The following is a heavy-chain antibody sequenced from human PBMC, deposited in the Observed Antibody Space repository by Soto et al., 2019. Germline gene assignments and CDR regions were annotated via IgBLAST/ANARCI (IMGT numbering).Heavy chain of an antibody. CDR1: GFTFSSYG. V-gene: IGHV3-33*01. CDR3: ARDRNAYYYYYYGMDV. Sequence: PGGSLRLSCAASGFTFSSYGMHWVRQAPGKGLEWVAVIWYDGSNKYYADSVKGRFTISRDNSKNTLYLQMNSLRAEDTAVYYCARDRNAYYYYYYGMDVWGQGTTVTVS. CDR2: IWYDGSNK. J-gene: IGHJ6*02.